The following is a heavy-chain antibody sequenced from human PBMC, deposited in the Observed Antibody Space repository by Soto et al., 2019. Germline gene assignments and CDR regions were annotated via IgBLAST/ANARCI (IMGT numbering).Heavy chain of an antibody. D-gene: IGHD1-1*01. CDR1: GYTFTSYG. J-gene: IGHJ6*02. CDR2: ISAYNGNT. V-gene: IGHV1-18*01. CDR3: ALVQRRGHYYYGMDV. Sequence: ASVKVSCKASGYTFTSYGISWVRQAPGQGLEWMGWISAYNGNTNYAQKLQGRVTMTTDTSTSTAYMELRSLRSDDTAVYYCALVQRRGHYYYGMDVWGQGTTVTVSS.